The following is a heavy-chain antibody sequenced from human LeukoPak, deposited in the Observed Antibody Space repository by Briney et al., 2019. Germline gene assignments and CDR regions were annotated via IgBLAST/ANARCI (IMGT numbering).Heavy chain of an antibody. CDR3: ASTMTAWYYFDY. Sequence: PSETLSLTCTVSGGSISRGDYYWSWIRQPPGKGLEWIGYIYYSGSTYYNPSLKSRVTISVDTSKNQFSLKLSSVTAADTAVYYCASTMTAWYYFDYWGQGTLVTVSS. J-gene: IGHJ4*02. D-gene: IGHD3-22*01. CDR1: GGSISRGDYY. CDR2: IYYSGST. V-gene: IGHV4-30-4*01.